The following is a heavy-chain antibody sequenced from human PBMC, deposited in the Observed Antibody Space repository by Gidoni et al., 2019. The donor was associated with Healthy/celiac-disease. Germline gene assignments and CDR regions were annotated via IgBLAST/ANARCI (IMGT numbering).Heavy chain of an antibody. CDR3: AKDWGLAVAGTGFGDY. J-gene: IGHJ4*02. CDR2: ISGSGGST. V-gene: IGHV3-23*01. CDR1: GFTFSVYA. Sequence: EVQLLESGGGLVQPGGSLRLSCAASGFTFSVYAMSWGRQATGEGVEWVSAISGSGGSTYYADSGTGRFTIARDNSKNTLYLQMDSVSAEDMAVYYCAKDWGLAVAGTGFGDYWGQGTLVTVSS. D-gene: IGHD6-19*01.